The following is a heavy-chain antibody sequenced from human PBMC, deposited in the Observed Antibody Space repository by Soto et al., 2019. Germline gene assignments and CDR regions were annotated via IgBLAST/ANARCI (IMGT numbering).Heavy chain of an antibody. J-gene: IGHJ4*02. D-gene: IGHD4-17*01. V-gene: IGHV4-59*08. CDR1: GGSISSDY. Sequence: PSETLSLTCSVSGGSISSDYWSWIRRPPGKGLEWIGYVYDSGSTKYNPSLKSRVTILVDTSKNQISLNLDSVTAADTAIYYCARHLNYDDYAASDYWGRGTLVTVSS. CDR2: VYDSGST. CDR3: ARHLNYDDYAASDY.